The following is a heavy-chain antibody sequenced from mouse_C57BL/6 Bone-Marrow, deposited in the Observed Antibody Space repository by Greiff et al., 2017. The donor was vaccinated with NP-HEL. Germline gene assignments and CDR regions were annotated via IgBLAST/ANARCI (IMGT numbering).Heavy chain of an antibody. V-gene: IGHV1-74*01. CDR2: IHPSDSDT. Sequence: QVQLQQPGAELVKPGASVKVSCKASGYTFTSYWMHWVKQRPGQGLEWIGRIHPSDSDTTYNQKFTGKATLTVAKSSSTAYMQLSSLTSEDSAVYYCAMGYYGSSYGFDYWGQGTTLTVSA. D-gene: IGHD1-1*01. CDR3: AMGYYGSSYGFDY. CDR1: GYTFTSYW. J-gene: IGHJ2*01.